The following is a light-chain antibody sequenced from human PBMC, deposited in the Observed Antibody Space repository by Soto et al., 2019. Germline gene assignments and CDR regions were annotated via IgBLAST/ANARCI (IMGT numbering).Light chain of an antibody. CDR3: QHYNSYSEA. CDR2: KAS. J-gene: IGKJ1*01. Sequence: IQMTQSPSTLSGPVGDRVTITCRASQTISSWLAWYQQKPGKAPKLLIYKASTLKSGVPSRFSGSGSGTKFTLTISSLQPDDFATYYCQHYNSYSEAFGQGTKVDIK. CDR1: QTISSW. V-gene: IGKV1-5*03.